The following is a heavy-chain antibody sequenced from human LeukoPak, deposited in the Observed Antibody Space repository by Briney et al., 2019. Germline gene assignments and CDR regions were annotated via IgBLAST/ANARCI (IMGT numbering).Heavy chain of an antibody. Sequence: GGSLSLSCAASGFTFSNYWMSWVRQAPGKGLEWVANIKQDESEKYYVDSVKGRFTISRDNSKHTLYLQMTSLRAEDTAVYYCARDRRVRGVMWNSKSDGFDIWGHGTRVTVSS. CDR3: ARDRRVRGVMWNSKSDGFDI. D-gene: IGHD3-10*01. V-gene: IGHV3-7*01. J-gene: IGHJ3*02. CDR2: IKQDESEK. CDR1: GFTFSNYW.